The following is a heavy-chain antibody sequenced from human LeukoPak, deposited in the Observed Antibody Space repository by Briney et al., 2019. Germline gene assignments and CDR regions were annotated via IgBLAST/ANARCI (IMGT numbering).Heavy chain of an antibody. CDR2: IIPIFGTA. Sequence: GASVKVSCKASGATFSSYAISWVRQAPGQGLEWMGGIIPIFGTANYAQKLQGRVTITADKSTSTAYMELSSLRSEDTAVDYCARAAGDYLFDYWGQGTLVTVSS. CDR1: GATFSSYA. D-gene: IGHD4-17*01. J-gene: IGHJ4*02. V-gene: IGHV1-69*06. CDR3: ARAAGDYLFDY.